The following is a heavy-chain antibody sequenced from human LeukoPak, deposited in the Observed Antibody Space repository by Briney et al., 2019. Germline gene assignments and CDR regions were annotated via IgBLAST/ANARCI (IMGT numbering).Heavy chain of an antibody. J-gene: IGHJ3*02. D-gene: IGHD2-21*02. CDR1: GFTFSSYS. CDR3: ARGPRGVVTAIRGLGAFGI. V-gene: IGHV3-21*01. CDR2: ISSSSSYI. Sequence: GGSLRLSCAASGFTFSSYSMNWVRQAPGKGLEWVSSISSSSSYIYYADSVKGRFTISRDNAKNSLYLQMNSLRAEDTAVYYCARGPRGVVTAIRGLGAFGIWGQGTMVTVSS.